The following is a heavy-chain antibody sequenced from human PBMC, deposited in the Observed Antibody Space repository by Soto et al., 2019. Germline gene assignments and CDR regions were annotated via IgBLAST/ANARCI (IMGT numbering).Heavy chain of an antibody. CDR2: ISSSSSYI. Sequence: GGSKKLSYGAAEVTYRKYSISWVRQAPGKGLEWVSSISSSSSYIYYADSVKGRFTISRDNAKNSLYLQMNSLRAEETAVYYCARDPGWLDHWGQGTMVTGSS. J-gene: IGHJ5*02. V-gene: IGHV3-21*01. CDR1: EVTYRKYS. CDR3: ARDPGWLDH. D-gene: IGHD3-10*01.